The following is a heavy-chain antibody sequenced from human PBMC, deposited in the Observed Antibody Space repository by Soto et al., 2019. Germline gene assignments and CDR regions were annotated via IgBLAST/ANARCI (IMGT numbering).Heavy chain of an antibody. Sequence: QVQLQESGPGLVKPSETLSLTCTVSGGSISSYYWSWIRQPPGKGLEWIGYIYYSGSTNYNPSLKSPVTLSVDTSKNQFSLKLSSVTAADTAVYYCARHNWGPSGSYDPWFDPWGQGTLVTVSS. J-gene: IGHJ5*02. CDR3: ARHNWGPSGSYDPWFDP. CDR2: IYYSGST. V-gene: IGHV4-59*08. CDR1: GGSISSYY. D-gene: IGHD1-26*01.